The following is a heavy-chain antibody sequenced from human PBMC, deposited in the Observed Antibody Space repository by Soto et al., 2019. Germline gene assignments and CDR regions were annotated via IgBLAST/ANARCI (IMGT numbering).Heavy chain of an antibody. V-gene: IGHV4-38-2*01. Sequence: TLSLTCAVSGYSISSGYYWGWIRQPPGKGLEWIGSIYHSGSTYYNPSLKSRVTISVDTSKNQFSLKLSSVTAADTAVYYCVRNTGYCSGGSCPLGQNWFDPWGQGTLVTVSS. CDR1: GYSISSGYY. CDR2: IYHSGST. CDR3: VRNTGYCSGGSCPLGQNWFDP. D-gene: IGHD2-15*01. J-gene: IGHJ5*02.